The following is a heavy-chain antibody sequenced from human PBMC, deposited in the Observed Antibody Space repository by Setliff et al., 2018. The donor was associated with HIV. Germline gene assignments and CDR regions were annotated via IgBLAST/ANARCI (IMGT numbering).Heavy chain of an antibody. V-gene: IGHV4-31*03. Sequence: SETLSLTCTVSGGSVNSGDYYWTRIRQHPGKGLEWLGYIYYSGSTFYSPSLTSRGVISMDTSKNQFSLKLNSVTVADTAVYFCAREVRGAHLYYFDSWGQGALVTVSS. CDR1: GGSVNSGDYY. CDR3: AREVRGAHLYYFDS. J-gene: IGHJ4*02. CDR2: IYYSGST. D-gene: IGHD3-10*01.